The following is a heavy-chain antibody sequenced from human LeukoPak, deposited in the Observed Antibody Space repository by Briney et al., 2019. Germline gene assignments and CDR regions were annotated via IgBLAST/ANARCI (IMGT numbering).Heavy chain of an antibody. D-gene: IGHD3-3*01. Sequence: SETLSLTCAVYGGSFSGYYWSWIRQPPGKGLEWIGEINHSGSTNYNPSLKSRVTISVDTSKNQFSLKLNSVTAADTAVYHCARVPTRTIFGVVIAYYFDSWGQGTLVTVSS. V-gene: IGHV4-34*01. CDR3: ARVPTRTIFGVVIAYYFDS. J-gene: IGHJ4*02. CDR2: INHSGST. CDR1: GGSFSGYY.